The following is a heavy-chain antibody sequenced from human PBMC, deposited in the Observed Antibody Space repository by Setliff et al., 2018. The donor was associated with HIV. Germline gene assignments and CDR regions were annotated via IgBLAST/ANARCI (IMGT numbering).Heavy chain of an antibody. CDR1: GYSFTTHD. CDR2: ISTNSDNR. CDR3: ARGLTAANYKNYYYMDV. J-gene: IGHJ6*03. D-gene: IGHD1-1*01. V-gene: IGHV1-8*01. Sequence: GASVKVSCKASGYSFTTHDNTQDMDWLRQATGQGLEWMGWISTNSDNRGYAQKFQGRVTMTRDTYISTAYMELSSRRTEDTAVYYCARGLTAANYKNYYYMDVWGKGTTVTVSS.